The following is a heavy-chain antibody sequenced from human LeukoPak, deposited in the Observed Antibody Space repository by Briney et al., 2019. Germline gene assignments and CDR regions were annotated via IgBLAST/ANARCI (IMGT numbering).Heavy chain of an antibody. V-gene: IGHV3-11*05. CDR3: ARDDWWTAML. J-gene: IGHJ4*02. CDR1: GFTFSAYY. Sequence: GGSLRLSCAVSGFTASGFTFSAYYMSWIRQAPGKGLEWLSYIDSSGDYKKYADSLEGRFTISRDNTKNSLYLQMNSLRAEDTAVYYCARDDWWTAMLWGQGTLVTVSS. D-gene: IGHD2-8*02. CDR2: IDSSGDYK.